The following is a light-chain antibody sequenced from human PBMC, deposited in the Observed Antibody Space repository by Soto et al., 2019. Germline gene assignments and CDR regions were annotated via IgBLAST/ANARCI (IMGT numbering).Light chain of an antibody. CDR2: DAS. V-gene: IGKV1-39*01. CDR3: QQYYNIPRT. J-gene: IGKJ2*01. CDR1: QSIGTN. Sequence: DIQMTQSPSSLSASVGDRVTITCRASQSIGTNLNWYHQKPGKAPYLLLYDASSLRSGVPSRFSGSGSGTDFTLTISSLQPEDFATYFCQQYYNIPRTFGQGTKLESK.